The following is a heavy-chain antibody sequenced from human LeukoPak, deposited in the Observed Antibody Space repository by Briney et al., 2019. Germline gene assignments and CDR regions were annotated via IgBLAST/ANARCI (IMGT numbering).Heavy chain of an antibody. CDR3: AREFDYEGVDP. J-gene: IGHJ5*02. D-gene: IGHD4-17*01. V-gene: IGHV4-61*02. CDR1: GGSISSGDHY. CDR2: IHTTGRT. Sequence: SETLSLTCSISGGSISSGDHYWTWIRQPAGKELEWIGRIHTTGRTNYNPSLKSRVYISVDTSKNQFSLELSSLTAADTAVYYCAREFDYEGVDPWGQGTLVTVSS.